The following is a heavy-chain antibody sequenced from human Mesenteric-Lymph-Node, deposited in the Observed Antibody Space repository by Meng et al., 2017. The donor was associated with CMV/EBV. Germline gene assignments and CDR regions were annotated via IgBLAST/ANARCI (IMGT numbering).Heavy chain of an antibody. CDR2: IIPILGIA. V-gene: IGHV1-69*04. CDR3: ARELRYCSSTSCYTGYYYYYGMDV. J-gene: IGHJ6*02. Sequence: SVKVSCKASGYTFTSYGISWVRQAPGQGLEWMGRIIPILGIANYAQKFQGRVTITADKSTSTAYMELSSLRSEDTAVYYCARELRYCSSTSCYTGYYYYYGMDVWGQGTTVTVSS. CDR1: GYTFTSYG. D-gene: IGHD2-2*02.